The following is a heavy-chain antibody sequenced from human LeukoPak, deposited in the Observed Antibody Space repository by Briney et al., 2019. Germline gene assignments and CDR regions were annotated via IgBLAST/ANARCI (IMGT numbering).Heavy chain of an antibody. V-gene: IGHV4-38-2*02. J-gene: IGHJ4*02. Sequence: PSETLSLTCTVSGYSISSGYYWGWIRQPPGKGLEWIGSIYHSGSTYYNPSLKSRVTISVDTSKSQFSLKLSSVTAADTAVYYCATPYCSSTSCYKSFDYWGQGTLVTVSS. CDR2: IYHSGST. D-gene: IGHD2-2*02. CDR3: ATPYCSSTSCYKSFDY. CDR1: GYSISSGYY.